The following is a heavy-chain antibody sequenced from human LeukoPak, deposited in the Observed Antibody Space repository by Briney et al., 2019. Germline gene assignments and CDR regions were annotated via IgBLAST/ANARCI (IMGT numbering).Heavy chain of an antibody. CDR3: AWYSRSSEAY. Sequence: PGGSLRLSCVASGFTFSTSWMSWVRLAPGRGLEWVANIKQDGSEKNHVDSVKGRFTISRDNAKDLLYLQMNSLRVEDTAMYYCAWYSRSSEAYWGQGTLVTVSS. J-gene: IGHJ4*02. CDR2: IKQDGSEK. V-gene: IGHV3-7*01. D-gene: IGHD6-6*01. CDR1: GFTFSTSW.